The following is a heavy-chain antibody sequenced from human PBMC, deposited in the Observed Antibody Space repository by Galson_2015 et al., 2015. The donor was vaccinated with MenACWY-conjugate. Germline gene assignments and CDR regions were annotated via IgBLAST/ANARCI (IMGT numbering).Heavy chain of an antibody. J-gene: IGHJ5*02. CDR2: INVGSGTT. CDR3: ARLPRGINLMVEGS. V-gene: IGHV1-3*01. CDR1: GSTFSNYA. Sequence: SVKVSCKASGSTFSNYAMHWLRQAPGQRLEYMGWINVGSGTTRSSQKFQDRVTIITDTSANTAYMELSSVTAADTTVYYCARLPRGINLMVEGSWGQGILVTVSS. D-gene: IGHD3-10*01.